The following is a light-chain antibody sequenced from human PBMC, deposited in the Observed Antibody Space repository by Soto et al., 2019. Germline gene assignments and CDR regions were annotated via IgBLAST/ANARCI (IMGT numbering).Light chain of an antibody. CDR1: QSVSSN. CDR3: QKYNNWTYSRP. CDR2: GAS. Sequence: EIVMTQSPATLSVSPGERATLSCRASQSVSSNLAWYQQKPGQAPRLLIYGASTRATGIPARFGGRGSGTEFTFTISSMQSEDFAVYYCQKYNNWTYSRPFCQGTKVEIK. J-gene: IGKJ1*01. V-gene: IGKV3-15*01.